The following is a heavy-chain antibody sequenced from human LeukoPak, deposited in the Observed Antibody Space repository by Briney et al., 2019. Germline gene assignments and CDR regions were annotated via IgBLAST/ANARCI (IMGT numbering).Heavy chain of an antibody. D-gene: IGHD3-9*01. V-gene: IGHV3-7*01. Sequence: GGSLRLSCAASGFTFSSYWMSWVRQAPGKGLEWVANIKQDGSEKYYVDSVKGRFTISRDNAKNSLYLQMNSLRAEDTAVYYCARDRDYDILTGYFDYWGQGTLVTVSS. CDR1: GFTFSSYW. CDR2: IKQDGSEK. CDR3: ARDRDYDILTGYFDY. J-gene: IGHJ4*02.